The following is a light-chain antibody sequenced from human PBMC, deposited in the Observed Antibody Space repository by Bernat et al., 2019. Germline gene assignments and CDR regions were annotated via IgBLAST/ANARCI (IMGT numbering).Light chain of an antibody. J-gene: IGLJ1*01. CDR2: DVS. CDR1: SSDVGYYNY. V-gene: IGLV2-14*03. Sequence: QSALTQPASVSGSPGQSITISCTGTSSDVGYYNYVSWYQQHPGKVPKVMIYDVSNRPSGVSNPFSGSKSGNTASLTISGLQAEDEADYYCNSYSSTTTPYVFGTGTRVTVL. CDR3: NSYSSTTTPYV.